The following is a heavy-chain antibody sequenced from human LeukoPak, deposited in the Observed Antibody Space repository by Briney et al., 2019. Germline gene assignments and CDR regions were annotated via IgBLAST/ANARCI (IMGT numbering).Heavy chain of an antibody. Sequence: ASVKVSCKASGYTFTGYYMHWVRQVPGQGLEWMGWINPNSGGTNYAQKFQGRVTMTRDTSISTAYMELSRLRSDDTAVYYCARDDKIAVAGFDYWGQGTLVTVSS. CDR2: INPNSGGT. CDR1: GYTFTGYY. J-gene: IGHJ4*02. V-gene: IGHV1-2*02. CDR3: ARDDKIAVAGFDY. D-gene: IGHD6-19*01.